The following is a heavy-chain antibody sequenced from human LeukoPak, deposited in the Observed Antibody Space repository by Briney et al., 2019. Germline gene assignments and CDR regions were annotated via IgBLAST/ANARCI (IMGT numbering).Heavy chain of an antibody. CDR2: IGTTGDT. CDR1: GFTFTTYD. CDR3: ARDRGGGHMDV. D-gene: IGHD2-15*01. Sequence: GGSLRFSCAASGFTFTTYDMHWVRQATGKGLEWVSAIGTTGDTYYPGSVKGRFTISRENAKNSLYLQMNSLRAGDTAVYYCARDRGGGHMDVWGKGTTVTISS. J-gene: IGHJ6*03. V-gene: IGHV3-13*01.